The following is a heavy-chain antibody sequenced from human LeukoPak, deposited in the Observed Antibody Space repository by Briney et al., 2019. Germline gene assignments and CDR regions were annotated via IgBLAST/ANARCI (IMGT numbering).Heavy chain of an antibody. CDR2: INTNSGGT. Sequence: GASVKVSCKASGYTFTGYYMHWVRQAPGQGLEWMGRINTNSGGTNYAQEFQGRVTMTRDTSITTAYMELSRLRSDDTAVYYCARDSGITGTTGAIDYWGQGTLVTVSS. V-gene: IGHV1-2*06. J-gene: IGHJ4*02. CDR1: GYTFTGYY. CDR3: ARDSGITGTTGAIDY. D-gene: IGHD1-20*01.